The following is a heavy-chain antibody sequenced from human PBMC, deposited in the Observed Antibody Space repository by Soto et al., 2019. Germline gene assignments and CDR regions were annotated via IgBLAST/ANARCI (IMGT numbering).Heavy chain of an antibody. CDR2: IYYSGST. V-gene: IGHV4-59*01. CDR1: GGSISSYY. Sequence: PSETLSLTCTVSGGSISSYYWSWIRQPPGKGLEWIGYIYYSGSTNYNPSLKSRVTISVDTSKNQFSLKLSSVTAADTAVYYCARVPYYDFWSGYLPLFDPWGQGTLVTVSS. CDR3: ARVPYYDFWSGYLPLFDP. J-gene: IGHJ5*02. D-gene: IGHD3-3*01.